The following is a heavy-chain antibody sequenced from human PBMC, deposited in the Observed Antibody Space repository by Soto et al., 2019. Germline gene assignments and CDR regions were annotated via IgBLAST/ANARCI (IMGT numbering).Heavy chain of an antibody. D-gene: IGHD2-15*01. CDR1: GFTFSNAW. V-gene: IGHV3-15*01. CDR2: IKSKTDGGTT. Sequence: GGSLRLSCAASGFTFSNAWMSWVRQAPGKGLEWVGRIKSKTDGGTTDYAAPVKGRFTISRDDSKNTLYLQMNSLKTEDTAVYYCTTDGIVVVVAATPYWGQGTLVTVSS. J-gene: IGHJ4*02. CDR3: TTDGIVVVVAATPY.